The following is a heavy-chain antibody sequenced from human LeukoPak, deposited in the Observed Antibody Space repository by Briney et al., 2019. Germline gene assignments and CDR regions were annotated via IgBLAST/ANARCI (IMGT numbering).Heavy chain of an antibody. CDR3: ARLTGTTKGFDP. CDR1: GGSISSYY. J-gene: IGHJ5*02. Sequence: PSETLSLTCTVSGGSISSYYWRWNRQPAGRGLEWIWRIYTSVSTNYNPSLKSRITMSVDTSKNQFSLKLSSVTAADTAVYYCARLTGTTKGFDPWGQGTLVTVSS. CDR2: IYTSVST. D-gene: IGHD1-7*01. V-gene: IGHV4-4*07.